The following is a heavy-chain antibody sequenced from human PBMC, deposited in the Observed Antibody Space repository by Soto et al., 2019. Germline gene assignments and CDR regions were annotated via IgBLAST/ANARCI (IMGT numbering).Heavy chain of an antibody. D-gene: IGHD3-22*01. CDR2: ISGSGGST. Sequence: VGSLRLSCAVSGFTFSSYVMSWVRQAPGKGLEWVSAISGSGGSTYYADSVKGRFTISRDNSKNTLYLQMNSLRADDTAVYYCAKVGYYDSSGHNWFDPWGQGTLVTVSS. CDR3: AKVGYYDSSGHNWFDP. V-gene: IGHV3-23*01. J-gene: IGHJ5*02. CDR1: GFTFSSYV.